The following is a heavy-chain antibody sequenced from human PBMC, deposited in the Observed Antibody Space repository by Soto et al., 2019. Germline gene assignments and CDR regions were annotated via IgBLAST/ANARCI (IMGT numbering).Heavy chain of an antibody. CDR3: ARGAHVYSREYFYYYGMDV. Sequence: GGSLRLSCAASGFTFSSYWMHWVRQAPGKGLVWVSRINSDGSSTSYADSVKGRFTISRDNAKNTLYLQMSSLRAEDTAVYYCARGAHVYSREYFYYYGMDVWGQGTTVTVSS. J-gene: IGHJ6*02. CDR2: INSDGSST. CDR1: GFTFSSYW. D-gene: IGHD6-13*01. V-gene: IGHV3-74*01.